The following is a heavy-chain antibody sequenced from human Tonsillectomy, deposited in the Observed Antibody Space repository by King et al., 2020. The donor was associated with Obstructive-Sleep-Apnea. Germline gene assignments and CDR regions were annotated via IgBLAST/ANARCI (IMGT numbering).Heavy chain of an antibody. Sequence: VQLVESGGGLVQPGGSLRLSCSASGFTVSTNYMTWVRQAPGKGPEWVSLISSDSATYYADSVKGRYTISRHNSENTLYLQMNSLRPEDTAVYYCAGGWWSGDFWSGSHAFDIWGQGTMVTVSS. CDR1: GFTVSTNY. J-gene: IGHJ3*02. D-gene: IGHD3-3*01. CDR3: AGGWWSGDFWSGSHAFDI. CDR2: ISSDSAT. V-gene: IGHV3-53*04.